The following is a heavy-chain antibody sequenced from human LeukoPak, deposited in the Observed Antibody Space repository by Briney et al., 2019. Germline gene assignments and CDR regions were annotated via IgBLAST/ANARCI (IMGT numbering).Heavy chain of an antibody. Sequence: GGSLRLSCAASGFTVSSNYMSWVRQAPGKGLEWVSVIYSGGSTYYADSVKGRFTISRDNSKNTLYLQMNGLRAEDTAVYYCARALYYYDSSGYYFDYWGQGTLVTVSS. CDR2: IYSGGST. D-gene: IGHD3-22*01. J-gene: IGHJ4*02. V-gene: IGHV3-66*01. CDR1: GFTVSSNY. CDR3: ARALYYYDSSGYYFDY.